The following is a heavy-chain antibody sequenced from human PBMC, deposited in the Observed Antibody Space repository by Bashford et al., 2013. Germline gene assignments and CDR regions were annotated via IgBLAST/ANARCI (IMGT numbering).Heavy chain of an antibody. CDR2: IWSDGVNK. CDR3: ARDRLVLFHHDGFDV. CDR1: RFTFSNYG. J-gene: IGHJ3*01. V-gene: IGHV3-33*08. Sequence: GSLRLSCVASRFTFSNYGIHWVRQAPGKGLEWVAAIWSDGVNKYYGDSVKGRFTISRDNSKNSVYLQMNNLRADDSAVYYCARDRLVLFHHDGFDVWGRGTTVTVSS. D-gene: IGHD6-19*01.